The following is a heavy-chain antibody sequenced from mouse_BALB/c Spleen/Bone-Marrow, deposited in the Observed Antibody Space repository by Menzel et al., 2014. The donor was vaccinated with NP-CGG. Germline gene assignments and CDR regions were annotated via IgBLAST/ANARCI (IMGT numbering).Heavy chain of an antibody. CDR3: TRSGPGFAY. V-gene: IGHV1S81*02. CDR2: INPNNGGT. CDR1: GYTFTNYF. Sequence: LQESGAELVKPGVSVKLSCKASGYTFTNYFMYWVKQRPGQGLEWIGEINPNNGGTIFNENFKSKATLTLDKSSSTAYMQLSSLTSEDSAVYYCTRSGPGFAYWGHGTLVTVSA. J-gene: IGHJ3*01.